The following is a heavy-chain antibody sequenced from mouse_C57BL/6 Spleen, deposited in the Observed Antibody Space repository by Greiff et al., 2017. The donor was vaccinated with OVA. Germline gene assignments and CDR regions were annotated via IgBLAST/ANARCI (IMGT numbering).Heavy chain of an antibody. Sequence: QVQLQQSGPELVKPGASVKISCKASGYAFSSSWMNWVKQRPGKGLEWIGRIYPGDGDTNYNGKFKGKATLTADKSSSTAYMQLSSLTSEDSAVYFCARSIYYDYDSPFYWGQGTTLTVSS. CDR3: ARSIYYDYDSPFY. J-gene: IGHJ2*01. CDR2: IYPGDGDT. D-gene: IGHD2-4*01. CDR1: GYAFSSSW. V-gene: IGHV1-82*01.